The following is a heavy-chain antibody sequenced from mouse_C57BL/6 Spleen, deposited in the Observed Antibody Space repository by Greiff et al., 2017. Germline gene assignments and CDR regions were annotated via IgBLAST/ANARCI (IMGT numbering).Heavy chain of an antibody. J-gene: IGHJ2*01. V-gene: IGHV1-64*01. CDR3: AEGSFDY. CDR1: GYTFTSYW. Sequence: VQLQQPGAELVKPGASVKLSCTASGYTFTSYWMHWVKQRPGQGLEWIGMIHPKSSSTNYNEKFKGKSTLSIDKATSTAYLQLSSLTSEDTAMYYCAEGSFDYWGQGTTLTVSS. CDR2: IHPKSSST.